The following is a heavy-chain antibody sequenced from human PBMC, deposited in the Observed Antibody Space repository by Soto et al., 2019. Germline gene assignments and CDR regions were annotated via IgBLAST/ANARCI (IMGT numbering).Heavy chain of an antibody. CDR1: GGSISSYY. V-gene: IGHV4-59*01. J-gene: IGHJ5*02. D-gene: IGHD3-3*01. CDR2: MYYSGIS. Sequence: PSETLSLTCTVSGGSISSYYWSWIRQPPGKGLEWIGYMYYSGISNYNPSLKSRVTILLDTPKNQFSLKLSSVTAADSAVYYCARGACGYYPLAWFDPWGQGTLVTVSS. CDR3: ARGACGYYPLAWFDP.